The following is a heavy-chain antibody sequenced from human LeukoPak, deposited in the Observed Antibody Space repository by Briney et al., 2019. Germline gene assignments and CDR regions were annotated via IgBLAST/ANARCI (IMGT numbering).Heavy chain of an antibody. CDR3: ARVWYTDYGDLGDYYYGMDV. J-gene: IGHJ6*01. CDR1: GGSFSGYY. Sequence: PSATLSLACAVYGGSFSGYYCRSIRQPPARGLEWHGEINHSGRSNCNTSIKSRVTISVDTCKNQFSLKLSSVTAADTAVYYCARVWYTDYGDLGDYYYGMDVWGQGTTVTVSS. V-gene: IGHV4-34*01. D-gene: IGHD4/OR15-4a*01. CDR2: INHSGRS.